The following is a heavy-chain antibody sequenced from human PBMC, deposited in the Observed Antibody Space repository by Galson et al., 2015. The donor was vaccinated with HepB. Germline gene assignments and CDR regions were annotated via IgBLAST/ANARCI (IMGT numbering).Heavy chain of an antibody. CDR1: GFTFSSYG. V-gene: IGHV3-30*18. CDR2: ISYDGSSK. J-gene: IGHJ4*02. D-gene: IGHD3-9*01. CDR3: AKDSAGGARVDWIDSRFDF. Sequence: SLRLSCAASGFTFSSYGMHWVRQAPGKGLEWVAVISYDGSSKYYAYSLKDRFTISRENSRNTLYLQMNSLRAEDTAVYYCAKDSAGGARVDWIDSRFDFSGQRALLTVYS.